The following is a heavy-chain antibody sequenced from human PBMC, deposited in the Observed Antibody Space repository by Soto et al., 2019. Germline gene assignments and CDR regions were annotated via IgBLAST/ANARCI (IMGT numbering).Heavy chain of an antibody. CDR3: ARDTTIAVAGREDY. D-gene: IGHD6-19*01. J-gene: IGHJ4*02. Sequence: ASVKVSCKASGYTFTGYYMHWVRQAPGQGLEWMGWINPNSGGTNYAQKFQGRVTMTRDTSISTAYMELSRLRSDDTAVYYCARDTTIAVAGREDYWGQGTLVTVSS. CDR1: GYTFTGYY. V-gene: IGHV1-2*02. CDR2: INPNSGGT.